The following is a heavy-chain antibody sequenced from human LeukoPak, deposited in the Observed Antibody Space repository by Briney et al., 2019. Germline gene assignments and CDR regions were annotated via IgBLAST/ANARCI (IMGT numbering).Heavy chain of an antibody. CDR3: ARGANIVVVPAAISSFDY. V-gene: IGHV4-34*01. J-gene: IGHJ4*02. CDR1: GGSSSGYY. Sequence: SETLSLTCAVYGGSSSGYYWGWVRQPPGKGLEWIGVINHSGSTNYNPSLKSRVTISVDTSKNQFSLKLSSVTAADTAVYYCARGANIVVVPAAISSFDYWGQGTLVTVSS. CDR2: INHSGST. D-gene: IGHD2-2*02.